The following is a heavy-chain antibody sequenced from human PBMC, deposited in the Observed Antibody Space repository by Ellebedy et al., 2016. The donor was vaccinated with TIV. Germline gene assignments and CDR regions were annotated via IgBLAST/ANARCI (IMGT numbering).Heavy chain of an antibody. D-gene: IGHD3-10*01. J-gene: IGHJ4*02. V-gene: IGHV3-11*06. Sequence: GESLKLSCAASGFTFSDCHLSCIRQAPGRGLEWISYINTGSSYTKYTDSVWGRFTISRDNSKRSLYLQMNNLRVEDTGVYYCAREGNHKPFDYWGQGTLVTVSS. CDR2: INTGSSYT. CDR3: AREGNHKPFDY. CDR1: GFTFSDCH.